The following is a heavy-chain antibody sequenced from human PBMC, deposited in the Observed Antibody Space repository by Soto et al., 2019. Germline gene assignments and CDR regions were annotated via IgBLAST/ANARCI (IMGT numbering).Heavy chain of an antibody. Sequence: QVQLVESGGGVVQPGRSLRLSCAASGFTFSSYGMHWVRQAPGKGLEWVAVISYDGSNKYYADSVKGRLTISRDNSKNTLYLQMNSLRAEDTAVYYCAKGDVDGPSDYWGQGTLVTVSS. CDR1: GFTFSSYG. J-gene: IGHJ4*02. CDR2: ISYDGSNK. CDR3: AKGDVDGPSDY. V-gene: IGHV3-30*18.